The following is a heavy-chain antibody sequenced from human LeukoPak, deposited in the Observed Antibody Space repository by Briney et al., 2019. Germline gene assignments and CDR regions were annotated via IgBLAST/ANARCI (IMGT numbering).Heavy chain of an antibody. D-gene: IGHD6-19*01. CDR3: ARRSGVAVAGAFDY. CDR1: GFTFDDYG. CDR2: ISGSGDST. V-gene: IGHV3-23*01. Sequence: GGSLRLSCAASGFTFDDYGMSRVPPAPGQGLEWGSGISGSGDSTYYADSVKGRFTISRDNSKNTLYLQMNSLRAEDTAVYFCARRSGVAVAGAFDYWGQGTLVTVSS. J-gene: IGHJ4*02.